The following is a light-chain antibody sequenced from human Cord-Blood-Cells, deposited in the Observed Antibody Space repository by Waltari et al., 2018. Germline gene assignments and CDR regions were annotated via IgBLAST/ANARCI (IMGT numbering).Light chain of an antibody. J-gene: IGKJ4*01. Sequence: DIQMTPSPSSLSASVGDRDTITCRASQSISSYLNWYQQKPGKAPKLLIYAASSLQSGVPSRFSGSGSGTDFTLTISSLQPEDFATYYCQQYDNLLTFGGGTKVEIK. CDR3: QQYDNLLT. V-gene: IGKV1-39*01. CDR2: AAS. CDR1: QSISSY.